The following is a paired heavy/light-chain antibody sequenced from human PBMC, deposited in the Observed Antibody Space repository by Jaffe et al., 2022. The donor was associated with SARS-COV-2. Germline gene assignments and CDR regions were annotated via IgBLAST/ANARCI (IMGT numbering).Light chain of an antibody. V-gene: IGKV3-15*01. CDR3: QQYNNWPYT. J-gene: IGKJ2*01. Sequence: EIVMTQSPATLSVSPGERATLSCRASQSVTSNLAWYQQKPGQTPRLLIYLASTRATGIPARFSGSGSGTEFTLTISRLQSEDLAVYYCQQYNNWPYTFGQGTKVEIK. CDR2: LAS. CDR1: QSVTSN.
Heavy chain of an antibody. Sequence: EVQLVETGGGLIQPGGSLRLSCTASEFTVSNNYMSWVRQSPGKGLEWVSVTYIGGTTYYADSVNGRFTVSRDNSKNTLYLQMNSLTAEDTAVYYCARHGQQLILSWLDTWGQGTLVTVSS. CDR1: EFTVSNNY. V-gene: IGHV3-53*02. CDR2: TYIGGTT. D-gene: IGHD6-13*01. CDR3: ARHGQQLILSWLDT. J-gene: IGHJ5*02.